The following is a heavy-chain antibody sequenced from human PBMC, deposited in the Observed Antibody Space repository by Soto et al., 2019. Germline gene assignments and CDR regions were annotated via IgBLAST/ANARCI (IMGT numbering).Heavy chain of an antibody. J-gene: IGHJ6*02. D-gene: IGHD3-22*01. CDR2: INPNSGNT. CDR3: ARGVWYYYDSSGYSCAFDV. Sequence: ASVKVSCKASGYTFTSYDINWVLQATGQGLEWMGWINPNSGNTGYAQKFQGRVTMTRNTSISTAYMELSSLRSEDTAVYYCARGVWYYYDSSGYSCAFDVWGQGTTVTVSS. V-gene: IGHV1-8*01. CDR1: GYTFTSYD.